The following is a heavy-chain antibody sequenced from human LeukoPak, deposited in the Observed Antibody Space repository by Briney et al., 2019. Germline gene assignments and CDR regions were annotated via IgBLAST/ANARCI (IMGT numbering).Heavy chain of an antibody. D-gene: IGHD2-2*01. V-gene: IGHV3-23*01. Sequence: PPGGSLRLSCAASGFTFSSYAMSWVRQAPGKGLEWVSTISGSGGNTYYADSVKGRFTISRDNSKNTLYLQMNSLRAEDTAVYYCAKRRGYCSSTSCYGIDYWGQGTLVTVSS. CDR3: AKRRGYCSSTSCYGIDY. J-gene: IGHJ4*02. CDR1: GFTFSSYA. CDR2: ISGSGGNT.